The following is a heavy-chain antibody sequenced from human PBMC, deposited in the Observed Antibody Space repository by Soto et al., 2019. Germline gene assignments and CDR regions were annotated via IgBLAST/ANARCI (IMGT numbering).Heavy chain of an antibody. D-gene: IGHD1-7*01. Sequence: GESLKISCVASGFTFSDYYMSWIRQAPGKGLEWVSYISSSGSTIYYADSVKGRFTISRDNAKNSLYLQMNSLRAEDTAVYYCARPEGYNWNLLRVWGQGTLVTVSS. CDR1: GFTFSDYY. CDR3: ARPEGYNWNLLRV. V-gene: IGHV3-11*01. CDR2: ISSSGSTI. J-gene: IGHJ4*02.